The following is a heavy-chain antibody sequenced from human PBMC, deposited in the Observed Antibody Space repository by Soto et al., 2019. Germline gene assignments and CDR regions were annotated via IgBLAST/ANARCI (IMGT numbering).Heavy chain of an antibody. J-gene: IGHJ4*02. D-gene: IGHD6-13*01. Sequence: PGGSLRLSCAASGFTFSSYGMHWVRQAPGKGLEWVAGIRADGGKTYYADSVKGRSTISRDNSKNTLYLQMNSLRAEDTAVYYCASGGSSWYYFDYWGQGTLVTVSS. CDR3: ASGGSSWYYFDY. V-gene: IGHV3-33*03. CDR2: IRADGGKT. CDR1: GFTFSSYG.